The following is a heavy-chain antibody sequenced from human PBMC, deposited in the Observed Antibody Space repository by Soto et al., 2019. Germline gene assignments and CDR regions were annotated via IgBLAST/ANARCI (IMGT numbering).Heavy chain of an antibody. J-gene: IGHJ4*02. CDR1: GFTFSSYS. CDR2: ISSSSSTI. V-gene: IGHV3-48*04. Sequence: GGSLRLSCAASGFTFSSYSMNWVRQAPGKGLEWVSYISSSSSTIYYADSVKGRFTISRDNAKNSLYLQMNSLRAEDTAVYYCATAVGSSSLHFDYWGQGTLVTVSS. CDR3: ATAVGSSSLHFDY. D-gene: IGHD6-6*01.